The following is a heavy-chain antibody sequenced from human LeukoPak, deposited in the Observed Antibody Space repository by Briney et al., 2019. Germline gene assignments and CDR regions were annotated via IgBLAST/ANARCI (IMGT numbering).Heavy chain of an antibody. D-gene: IGHD3-22*01. CDR2: ISAYNGNT. V-gene: IGHV1-18*01. J-gene: IGHJ5*02. CDR1: GYTFTSYG. CDR3: ARELTPGYYDSKWVLGT. Sequence: ASVKVSCKASGYTFTSYGISWVRQAPGQGLEWMGWISAYNGNTNYAQKLQGRVTMTRDTSTSTVYMELSSLRSEDTAVYYCARELTPGYYDSKWVLGTWGQGTLVTVSS.